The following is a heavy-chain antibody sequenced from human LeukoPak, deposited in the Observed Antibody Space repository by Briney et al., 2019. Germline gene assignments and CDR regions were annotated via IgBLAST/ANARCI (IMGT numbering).Heavy chain of an antibody. Sequence: GASVTVSCKASGYTFASYDINWVRQATGQGLEWMGGFDPEDGETIYAQKFQGRVTMTEDTSTDTAYMELSSLRSEDTAVYYCATAGGAVAGEPWGQGTLATVSS. V-gene: IGHV1-24*01. D-gene: IGHD6-19*01. J-gene: IGHJ5*02. CDR1: GYTFASYD. CDR2: FDPEDGET. CDR3: ATAGGAVAGEP.